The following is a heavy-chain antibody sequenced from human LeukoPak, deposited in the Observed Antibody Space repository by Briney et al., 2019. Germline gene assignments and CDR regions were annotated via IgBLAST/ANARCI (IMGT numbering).Heavy chain of an antibody. CDR3: ASEVEMATTHEYYFDY. J-gene: IGHJ4*02. D-gene: IGHD5-24*01. V-gene: IGHV1-2*02. CDR2: INPNSGGT. CDR1: GYTFTSYD. Sequence: ASVKVSCKASGYTFTSYDINWVRQAPGQGLEWMGWINPNSGGTNYAQKFQGRVTMTRDTSISTAYMELSRLRSDDTAVYYCASEVEMATTHEYYFDYWGQGTLVTVSS.